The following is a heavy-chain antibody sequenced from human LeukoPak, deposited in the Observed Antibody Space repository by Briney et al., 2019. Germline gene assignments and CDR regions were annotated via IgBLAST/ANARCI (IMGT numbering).Heavy chain of an antibody. CDR3: ARDREPVYSSSSYGMDV. J-gene: IGHJ6*02. Sequence: ASVKVSCKASGYTFTDYYMHWVRQAPGQGLEWMGWISAYNGNTNYAQKLQGRVTMTTDTSTSTAYMELRSLRSDDTAVYYCARDREPVYSSSSYGMDVWGQGTTVTVSS. CDR2: ISAYNGNT. CDR1: GYTFTDYY. V-gene: IGHV1-18*04. D-gene: IGHD6-13*01.